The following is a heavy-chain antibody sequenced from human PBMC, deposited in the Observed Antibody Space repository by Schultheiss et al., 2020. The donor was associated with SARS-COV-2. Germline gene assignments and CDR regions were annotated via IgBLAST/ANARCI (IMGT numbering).Heavy chain of an antibody. CDR2: IWYDGSNK. V-gene: IGHV3-33*08. CDR3: TTNQPNWNDLDY. J-gene: IGHJ4*02. CDR1: GFTFSSYA. Sequence: GGSLRLSCAASGFTFSSYAMSWVRQAPGKGLEWVAVIWYDGSNKYYADSVKGRFTISRDNSKNTLYLQMNSLRAEDTAVYYCTTNQPNWNDLDYWGQGTLVTVSS. D-gene: IGHD1-20*01.